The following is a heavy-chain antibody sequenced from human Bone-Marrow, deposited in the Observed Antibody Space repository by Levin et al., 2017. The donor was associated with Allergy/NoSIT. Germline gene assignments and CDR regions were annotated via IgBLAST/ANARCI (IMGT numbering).Heavy chain of an antibody. J-gene: IGHJ4*02. D-gene: IGHD4-17*01. CDR3: AKDLKLGDYVAWGPFDF. V-gene: IGHV3-7*01. CDR1: GFTFSSYW. CDR2: IKRDGSER. Sequence: PGGSLRLSCAASGFTFSSYWMSWVRQAPGKGLEWVANIKRDGSERYYVDSVKGRFTISRDNAKNSLNLQMNSLRAEDTALYYCAKDLKLGDYVAWGPFDFWGQGTLVTVSS.